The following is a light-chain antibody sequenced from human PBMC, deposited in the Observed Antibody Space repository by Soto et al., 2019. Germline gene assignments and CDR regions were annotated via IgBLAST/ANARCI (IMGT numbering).Light chain of an antibody. CDR2: LNSDGSH. J-gene: IGLJ2*01. Sequence: QLVLLQSPSASASLGASVKLTCTLSSGHSSYAIAWHQQQPEKGPRYLMKLNSDGSHSKGDGIPDRFSGSSSGAERYLTISSLQSEDEADYYCQTWGTGIQVFGGGTKLTVL. V-gene: IGLV4-69*01. CDR3: QTWGTGIQV. CDR1: SGHSSYA.